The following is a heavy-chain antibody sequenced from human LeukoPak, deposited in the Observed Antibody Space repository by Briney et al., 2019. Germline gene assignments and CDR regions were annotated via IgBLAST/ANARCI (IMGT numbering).Heavy chain of an antibody. CDR2: IIPILGIA. CDR1: GGTFSSYA. J-gene: IGHJ6*02. Sequence: ASVKVSCKASGGTFSSYAISWVRQAPGQGLEWMGRIIPILGIANYAQKFQGRVTITADKSTSTAYMELSSLRSEDTAVYYCARDRETYYYDSSGYYTYYYGMDVWGQGTTVTVSS. CDR3: ARDRETYYYDSSGYYTYYYGMDV. V-gene: IGHV1-69*04. D-gene: IGHD3-22*01.